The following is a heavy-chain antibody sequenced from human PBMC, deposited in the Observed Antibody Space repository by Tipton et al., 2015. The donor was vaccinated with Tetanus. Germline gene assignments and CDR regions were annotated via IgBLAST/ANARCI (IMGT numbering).Heavy chain of an antibody. CDR2: IIPIFGTA. CDR1: GGTFSSYA. D-gene: IGHD2-8*01. Sequence: QLVQSGPEVKKPGPSVKVSCRASGGTFSSYAISWVRQAPGQGLEWMGGIIPIFGTANYAQKFQGRVTITADKSTSTAYMELSSLRSEDTAVYYCARDPYCTNGVCWPDYYYYGMDVWGQGTTVTVSS. J-gene: IGHJ6*02. CDR3: ARDPYCTNGVCWPDYYYYGMDV. V-gene: IGHV1-69*06.